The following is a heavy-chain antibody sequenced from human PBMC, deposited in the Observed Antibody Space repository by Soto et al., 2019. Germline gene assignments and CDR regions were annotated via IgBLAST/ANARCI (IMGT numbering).Heavy chain of an antibody. CDR3: ARRAPHPYNWFDP. Sequence: SETLSLTCAVYSGSFSGYYWSWIRQPPGKGLKWIGEINHSGSTNYNPSLKSRVTISLDTSKNQFSLKLSSVTAADTAVYYCARRAPHPYNWFDPWGQGTLVTVSS. CDR1: SGSFSGYY. V-gene: IGHV4-34*01. CDR2: INHSGST. J-gene: IGHJ5*02.